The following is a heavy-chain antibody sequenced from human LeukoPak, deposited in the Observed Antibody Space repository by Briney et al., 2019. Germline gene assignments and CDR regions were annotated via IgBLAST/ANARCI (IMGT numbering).Heavy chain of an antibody. CDR2: IYYSGST. CDR3: ARALVEMATMGDAFDI. D-gene: IGHD5-24*01. Sequence: SQTLSLTCTVSGGSISSGDYYWSWIRQPPGKGLEWIGYIYYSGSTYYNPSLKSRVTISVDTSKNQFSLKLSSVTAADTAVYYCARALVEMATMGDAFDIWGRGTMVTVSS. J-gene: IGHJ3*02. V-gene: IGHV4-30-4*08. CDR1: GGSISSGDYY.